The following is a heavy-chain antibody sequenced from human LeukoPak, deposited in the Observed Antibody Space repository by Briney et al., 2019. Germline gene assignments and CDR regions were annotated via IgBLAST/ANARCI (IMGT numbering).Heavy chain of an antibody. J-gene: IGHJ3*02. CDR3: ARASSGSYRRAFDI. CDR1: GYTFTSYG. Sequence: ASVKVSCKASGYTFTSYGISWVRQAPGQGLEWMGWINPNSGGTNYAQKFQGRVTMTRDMSTSTVYMELSSLRSEDTAVYYCARASSGSYRRAFDIWGQGTMVTVSS. CDR2: INPNSGGT. D-gene: IGHD1-26*01. V-gene: IGHV1-18*01.